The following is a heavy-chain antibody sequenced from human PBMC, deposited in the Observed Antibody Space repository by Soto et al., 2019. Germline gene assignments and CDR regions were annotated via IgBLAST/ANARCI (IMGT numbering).Heavy chain of an antibody. CDR1: SGSISSSNW. J-gene: IGHJ3*02. CDR3: ARDNGYCSGGSCYGFAFDI. D-gene: IGHD2-15*01. Sequence: SETLSLTCAVSSGSISSSNWWSWVRQPPGKGLEWIGEIYHSGSTNYNPSLKSRVTISVDKSKNQFYLKLSPVTAADTAVYYCARDNGYCSGGSCYGFAFDIWGQGTMVTVSS. CDR2: IYHSGST. V-gene: IGHV4-4*02.